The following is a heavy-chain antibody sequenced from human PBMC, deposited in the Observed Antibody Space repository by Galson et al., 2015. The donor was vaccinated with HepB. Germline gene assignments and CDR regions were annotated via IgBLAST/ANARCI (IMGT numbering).Heavy chain of an antibody. CDR2: VSPDGRNT. V-gene: IGHV3-30*04. Sequence: SLRLSCAASAFTFSSFTMHWVRQAPGKGLEWVAAVSPDGRNTYYADSVKGRFTISRDNSENTLYLQMNSLRPGDRAVYHCARKAPVPNHYQWFDPWGQGTLVPASP. D-gene: IGHD4-17*01. J-gene: IGHJ5*02. CDR1: AFTFSSFT. CDR3: ARKAPVPNHYQWFDP.